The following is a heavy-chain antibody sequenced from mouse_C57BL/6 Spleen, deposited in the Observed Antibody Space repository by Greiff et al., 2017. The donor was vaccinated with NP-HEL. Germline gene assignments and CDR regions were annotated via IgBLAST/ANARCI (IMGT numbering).Heavy chain of an antibody. CDR1: GYAFSSYW. CDR3: ARWGLLRGAMDY. D-gene: IGHD1-1*01. V-gene: IGHV1-80*01. J-gene: IGHJ4*01. CDR2: IYPGDGDT. Sequence: QVQLKQSGAELVKPGASVKISCKASGYAFSSYWMNWVKQRPGKGLEWIGQIYPGDGDTNYNGKFKGKATLTADKSSSTAYMQLSSLTSEDSAVYFWARWGLLRGAMDYWGQGTSVTVSS.